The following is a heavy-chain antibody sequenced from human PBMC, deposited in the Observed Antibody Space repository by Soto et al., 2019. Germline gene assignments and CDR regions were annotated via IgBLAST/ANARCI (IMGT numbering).Heavy chain of an antibody. J-gene: IGHJ4*02. CDR1: AFSFSSYS. Sequence: EVQLVESGGGLVQPGGSLRLSCAASAFSFSSYSMNWVRQAPGKGLEWVSYISSSSSTIYYADSVKGRFTISRDNAKNSLYLQMNSLRAEDTAVYYCAREIYDSSGYYAPFDYWGQGTLVTVSS. D-gene: IGHD3-22*01. V-gene: IGHV3-48*01. CDR2: ISSSSSTI. CDR3: AREIYDSSGYYAPFDY.